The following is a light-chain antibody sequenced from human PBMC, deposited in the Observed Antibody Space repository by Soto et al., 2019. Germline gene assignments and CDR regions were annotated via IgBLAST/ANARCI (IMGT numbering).Light chain of an antibody. CDR2: AAS. J-gene: IGKJ1*01. V-gene: IGKV1-6*01. Sequence: AIQMTQSPSSLSASVGDRVTITCRASQDIRNDLGWYQQKPGKTPKLLIFAASSLQSGVPSRFSGSGSGTDFTLTISSPQPEDFATYYCLQDLNYPWTFGQGTKVEIE. CDR3: LQDLNYPWT. CDR1: QDIRND.